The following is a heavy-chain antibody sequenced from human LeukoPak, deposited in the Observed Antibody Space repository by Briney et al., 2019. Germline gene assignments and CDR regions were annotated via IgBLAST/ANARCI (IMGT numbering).Heavy chain of an antibody. Sequence: PGGSLRLSCAASGFTVSSNYMSWVRQAPGKGLEWASVIYSGGSTYYADSVKGRFTISRDNSKNTLYLQMNSLRAEDTAVYYCARARPYYYGSGSYRYYYYMDVWGKGTTVTVSS. D-gene: IGHD3-10*01. J-gene: IGHJ6*03. CDR2: IYSGGST. CDR3: ARARPYYYGSGSYRYYYYMDV. CDR1: GFTVSSNY. V-gene: IGHV3-53*01.